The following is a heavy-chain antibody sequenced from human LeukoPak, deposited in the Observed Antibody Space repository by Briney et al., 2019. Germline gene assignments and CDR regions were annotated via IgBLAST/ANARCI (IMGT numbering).Heavy chain of an antibody. V-gene: IGHV4-34*01. Sequence: SETLSLTCAVYGGSFSGYYWSWIRQPPGKGLEWIGEINHSGSTNYNPSLKSRVAISVDTSKNQFSLKLSSVTAADTAVYYCARGRRDIVVVPAAMSPLPYYYYMDVWGKGTTVTVSS. CDR3: ARGRRDIVVVPAAMSPLPYYYYMDV. D-gene: IGHD2-2*01. CDR2: INHSGST. J-gene: IGHJ6*03. CDR1: GGSFSGYY.